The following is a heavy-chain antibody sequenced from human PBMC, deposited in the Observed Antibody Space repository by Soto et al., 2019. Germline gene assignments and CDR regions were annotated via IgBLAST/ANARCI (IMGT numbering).Heavy chain of an antibody. V-gene: IGHV1-18*04. J-gene: IGHJ5*01. CDR1: GYTSADFG. CDR2: VSGNNGAS. Sequence: QVQLMQSGTEVKKPGASVTVSCKASGYTSADFGISWVRQAPGQGLEWMGWVSGNNGASNPAPKVQGRITMTFDTSTGVSYTALRSLRSDDTAIYYCVRDQKYFRVNGNWFDSWGQGTLVSVSS. D-gene: IGHD2-2*01. CDR3: VRDQKYFRVNGNWFDS.